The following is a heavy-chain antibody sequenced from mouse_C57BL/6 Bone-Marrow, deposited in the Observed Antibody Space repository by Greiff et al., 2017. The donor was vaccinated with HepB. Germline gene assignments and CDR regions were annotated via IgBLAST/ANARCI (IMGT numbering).Heavy chain of an antibody. CDR3: ARSITTVVLDY. CDR1: GYSITSDY. V-gene: IGHV3-8*01. D-gene: IGHD1-1*01. CDR2: IIYSGST. J-gene: IGHJ2*01. Sequence: DVMLVESGPGLAKPSQPLSLTCSVTGYSITSDYWNWIRKFPGNNLEYMGYIIYSGSTLYNPSLKSRISITRDTSKNQYYLQLNSVTTKDTATNYCARSITTVVLDYWGQGTTLTVSS.